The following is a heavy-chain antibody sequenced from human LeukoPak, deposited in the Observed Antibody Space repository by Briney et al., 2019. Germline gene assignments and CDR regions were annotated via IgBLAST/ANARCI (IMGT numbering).Heavy chain of an antibody. CDR2: IYTSGST. CDR1: GGSISSGSYY. Sequence: PSQTLSLTCTVSGGSISSGSYYWSWIRQPAGKGLEWIGRIYTSGSTDYNPSLKSRVTISVDTSKNQFSLKLSSVTAADTAVYYCARDSSSSYYFDYWGQGTLVTVSS. CDR3: ARDSSSSYYFDY. V-gene: IGHV4-61*02. D-gene: IGHD6-6*01. J-gene: IGHJ4*02.